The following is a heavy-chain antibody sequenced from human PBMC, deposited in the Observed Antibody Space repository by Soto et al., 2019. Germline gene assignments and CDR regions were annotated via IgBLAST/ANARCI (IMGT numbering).Heavy chain of an antibody. Sequence: QVQLVESGGGVVQPGTSLRLSCAASGFSFSIYGMHWVRQAPGEGLAWVAGTWYDGSNKYYADSVKGRFSISRDNSQNTLFLQMNSLRAEDTAVYYCARDDKDEYGADRGGFGCWGQGTLVTVSS. J-gene: IGHJ4*02. CDR3: ARDDKDEYGADRGGFGC. V-gene: IGHV3-33*01. CDR1: GFSFSIYG. D-gene: IGHD4-17*01. CDR2: TWYDGSNK.